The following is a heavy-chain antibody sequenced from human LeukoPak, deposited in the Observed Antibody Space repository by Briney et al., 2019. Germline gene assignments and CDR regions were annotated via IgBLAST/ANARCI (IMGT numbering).Heavy chain of an antibody. Sequence: PSETLSLTCTVSGYSLSSGYYWGWIRQPPGKGLEWIGSFYHSGSTYYNPSLKSRVPISVDTSKNQFSLKLSSVTAADTAVYYCARVLATMASNYYMDVWGKGTTVTVSS. CDR1: GYSLSSGYY. V-gene: IGHV4-38-2*02. D-gene: IGHD5-12*01. J-gene: IGHJ6*03. CDR3: ARVLATMASNYYMDV. CDR2: FYHSGST.